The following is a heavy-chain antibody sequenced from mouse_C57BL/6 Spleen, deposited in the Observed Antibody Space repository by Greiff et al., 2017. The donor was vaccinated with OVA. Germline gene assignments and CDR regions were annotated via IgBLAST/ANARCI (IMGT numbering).Heavy chain of an antibody. CDR3: TSITTVVAYYFDY. V-gene: IGHV1-15*01. J-gene: IGHJ2*01. Sequence: QVQLKQSGAELVRPGASVTLSCKASGYTFTDYEMHWVKQTPVHGLEWIGAIDPETGGTAYNQKFKGKAILTADKSSSTAYMELRSLTSEDSAVYYCTSITTVVAYYFDYWGQGTTLTVSS. D-gene: IGHD1-1*01. CDR2: IDPETGGT. CDR1: GYTFTDYE.